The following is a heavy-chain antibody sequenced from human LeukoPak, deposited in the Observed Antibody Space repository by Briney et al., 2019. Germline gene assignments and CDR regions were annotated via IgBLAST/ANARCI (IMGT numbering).Heavy chain of an antibody. CDR2: INHSGST. Sequence: SETLSLTCAVYGGSFSGYYWGWIRQPPGKGLEWIGEINHSGSTNYNPSLKSRVTISVDTSKNQFSLKLSSVTAADTAVYYCARPLLTSDYGDSLGYFDLWGRGTLVTVSS. V-gene: IGHV4-34*01. D-gene: IGHD4-17*01. J-gene: IGHJ2*01. CDR3: ARPLLTSDYGDSLGYFDL. CDR1: GGSFSGYY.